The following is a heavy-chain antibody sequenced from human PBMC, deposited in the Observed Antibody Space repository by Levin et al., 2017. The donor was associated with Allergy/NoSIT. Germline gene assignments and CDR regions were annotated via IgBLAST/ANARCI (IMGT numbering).Heavy chain of an antibody. CDR2: INHSGST. J-gene: IGHJ4*02. CDR3: ARRGPRQSRVAGTLDY. CDR1: GGSFSGYY. V-gene: IGHV4-34*01. D-gene: IGHD6-19*01. Sequence: SQTLSLTCAVYGGSFSGYYWSWIRQPPGKGLEWIGEINHSGSTNYNPSLMSRVTISVDTSKNQFSLKLSSVTAADTAVYYCARRGPRQSRVAGTLDYWGQGTLVTVSS.